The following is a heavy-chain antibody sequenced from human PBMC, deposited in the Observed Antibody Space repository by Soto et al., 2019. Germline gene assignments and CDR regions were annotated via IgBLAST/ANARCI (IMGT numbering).Heavy chain of an antibody. CDR1: GGSISSFY. CDR2: IYNSGIT. J-gene: IGHJ4*02. D-gene: IGHD6-19*01. Sequence: QVQLQESGPGLVKPSETLSLTCTVSGGSISSFYWSFIRQPPGKGLERIGYIYNSGITNYNPSLKSPVTISVDTSKKQFSLKLTSVTAADTAVYYCAGHYSSGWPFDYWGQGTLVTVSS. V-gene: IGHV4-59*01. CDR3: AGHYSSGWPFDY.